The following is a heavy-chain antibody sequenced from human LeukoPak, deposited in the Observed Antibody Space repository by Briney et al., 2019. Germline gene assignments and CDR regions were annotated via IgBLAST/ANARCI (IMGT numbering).Heavy chain of an antibody. J-gene: IGHJ6*02. CDR2: ISSRNTYI. CDR3: ARDDSAFDLAALDYYYGMDA. D-gene: IGHD5-12*01. V-gene: IGHV3-21*01. Sequence: GGSLRLSCEASGFSFSSYSMTWVRQAPGKGLEWVSSISSRNTYIYYADSVKGRFTISRDNARNSLFLQMSSLRAEDTAVYYCARDDSAFDLAALDYYYGMDAWGQGTTVTVSS. CDR1: GFSFSSYS.